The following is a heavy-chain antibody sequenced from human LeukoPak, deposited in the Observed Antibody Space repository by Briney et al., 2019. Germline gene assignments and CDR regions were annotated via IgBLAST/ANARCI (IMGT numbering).Heavy chain of an antibody. D-gene: IGHD4-17*01. CDR3: ARRTSHGDYWYLDL. CDR1: GGSISSSSYY. Sequence: SETLSLTCTVSGGSISSSSYYWGWIRQPPGKGLEWIGSIYYSGSTYYNPSLKSRVTISVDTSKNQFSLKLSSVTAADTAVYYCARRTSHGDYWYLDLWGRGTLVTVSS. V-gene: IGHV4-39*01. J-gene: IGHJ2*01. CDR2: IYYSGST.